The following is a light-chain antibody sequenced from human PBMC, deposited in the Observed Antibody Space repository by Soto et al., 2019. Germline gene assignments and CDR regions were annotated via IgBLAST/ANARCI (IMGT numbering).Light chain of an antibody. CDR2: DAS. J-gene: IGKJ2*01. CDR1: QSINSN. Sequence: ETVMTQSPATLSVSPGERVTLSCRASQSINSNLAWYQQRPGQAPRVLIYDASTRATDVPARFSGSGSGTEFTLTISSLQSEDFAAYYCQQYNNWPPDYTFGQGTKLEIK. CDR3: QQYNNWPPDYT. V-gene: IGKV3-15*01.